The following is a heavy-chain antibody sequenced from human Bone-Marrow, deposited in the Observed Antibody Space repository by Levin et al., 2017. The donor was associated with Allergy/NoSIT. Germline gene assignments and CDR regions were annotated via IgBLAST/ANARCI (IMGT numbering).Heavy chain of an antibody. D-gene: IGHD3-10*01. J-gene: IGHJ4*02. Sequence: GGSLRFSCAASGFTFTNYWMHWVRQAPGKGLVWVSRINSDGSSTTYADSVKGRFTISRDNARNTLYLQMNSLRAEDTAVYYCARLYGSGNYFDYWGQGTLVTVSS. CDR3: ARLYGSGNYFDY. CDR2: INSDGSST. CDR1: GFTFTNYW. V-gene: IGHV3-74*01.